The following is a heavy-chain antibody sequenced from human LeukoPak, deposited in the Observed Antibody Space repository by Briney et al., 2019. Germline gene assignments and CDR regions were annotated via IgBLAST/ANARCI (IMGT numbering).Heavy chain of an antibody. CDR2: IYSGGST. CDR1: GFTVSGNY. D-gene: IGHD3-10*01. CDR3: ARDFTPHYGSGSYGVDY. Sequence: GGSLRLSCAASGFTVSGNYMSWVRQAPGKGLEWVSVIYSGGSTYYADSVKGRFTISRDNSKNTLYLQVNSLRAEDTAVYYCARDFTPHYGSGSYGVDYWGQGTLVTVSS. V-gene: IGHV3-66*01. J-gene: IGHJ4*02.